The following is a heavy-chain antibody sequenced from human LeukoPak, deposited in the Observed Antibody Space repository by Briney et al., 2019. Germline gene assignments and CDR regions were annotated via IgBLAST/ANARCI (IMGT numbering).Heavy chain of an antibody. D-gene: IGHD3-16*01. CDR3: ASADAGGEPDYYFDF. J-gene: IGHJ4*02. Sequence: ASVKVSCKASGYTFTSYYMHWVRQAPGQGLEWMGIINPSGGSTSYAQKFQGRVTMTRDTSTSTVHMVLNRLKFEDTAIYYCASADAGGEPDYYFDFWGQGTLVTVST. CDR1: GYTFTSYY. CDR2: INPSGGST. V-gene: IGHV1-46*01.